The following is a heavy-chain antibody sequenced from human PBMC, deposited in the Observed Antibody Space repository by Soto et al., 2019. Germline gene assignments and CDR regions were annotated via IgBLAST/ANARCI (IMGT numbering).Heavy chain of an antibody. V-gene: IGHV3-23*01. J-gene: IGHJ4*02. CDR2: ISGSDGST. D-gene: IGHD6-19*01. CDR1: GFTFSRYA. CDR3: AKCRGISVTGSVVGLDY. Sequence: GGSLRLSCAASGFTFSRYAMGWVCQAPGKGLEWVSGISGSDGSTHYPDSVKGRFTISRDISRNTLFLQMNNLRAEDAAIYYCAKCRGISVTGSVVGLDYWGQGSLVTVSS.